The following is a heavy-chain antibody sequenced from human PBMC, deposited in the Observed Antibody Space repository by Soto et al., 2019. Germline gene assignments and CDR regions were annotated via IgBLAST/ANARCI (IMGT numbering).Heavy chain of an antibody. CDR1: GFTFSSYG. Sequence: QVQLVESGGGVVQPGRSLRLSCAVSGFTFSSYGMHWVRQAPGKGLEWVAVISYDGSNKYYADSVKGRFTISRDNSNNTLYLKMNSVRAEDTAVYYCAKDQCYYGSASEPRNNYYYFGMDVWVHGTTVTVSS. V-gene: IGHV3-30*18. J-gene: IGHJ6*02. D-gene: IGHD3-10*01. CDR2: ISYDGSNK. CDR3: AKDQCYYGSASEPRNNYYYFGMDV.